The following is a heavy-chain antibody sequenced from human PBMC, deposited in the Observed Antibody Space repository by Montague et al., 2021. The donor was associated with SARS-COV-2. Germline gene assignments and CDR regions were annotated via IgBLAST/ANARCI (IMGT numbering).Heavy chain of an antibody. CDR2: FDHSGDT. J-gene: IGHJ2*01. V-gene: IGHV4-59*01. Sequence: SETLSLTCTVSGGSISNYYWCWIRLPPGKGLEWIGNFDHSGDTNYNPSPTSRAPISVDTSKNQSPLRLHSVTVAATAVYYCAREFRIELWQTNWYFGLWGRGTLVTVSS. CDR1: GGSISNYY. D-gene: IGHD3-16*01. CDR3: AREFRIELWQTNWYFGL.